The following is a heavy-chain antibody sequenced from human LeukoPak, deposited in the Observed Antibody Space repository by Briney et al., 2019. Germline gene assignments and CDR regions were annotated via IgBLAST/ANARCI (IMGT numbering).Heavy chain of an antibody. CDR1: GGTFSSYA. Sequence: GSSVKVSCKASGGTFSSYAISWVRQAPGQGLEWMGRIIPILGIANYAQKFQGRVTITADKSTSTAYMELSSLRSEDTAVYYCAKGGARDGYKIWGQGILVTVSS. CDR3: AKGGARDGYKI. V-gene: IGHV1-69*04. CDR2: IIPILGIA. D-gene: IGHD5-24*01. J-gene: IGHJ4*02.